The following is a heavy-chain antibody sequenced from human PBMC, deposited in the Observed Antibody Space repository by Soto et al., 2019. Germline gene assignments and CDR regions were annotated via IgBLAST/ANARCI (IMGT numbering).Heavy chain of an antibody. CDR3: ARDGLITTPGVDFDW. V-gene: IGHV3-74*03. J-gene: IGHJ4*02. CDR2: IKGDGSGT. CDR1: GFTFSNYW. D-gene: IGHD7-27*01. Sequence: GGSLRLSCAASGFTFSNYWMHWVRQAPGKGLVWVSRIKGDGSGTTYADSVRGRFTVSRDNAKNTLYLQMDSLRAEDTAVYYCARDGLITTPGVDFDWWGQGTLVTVSS.